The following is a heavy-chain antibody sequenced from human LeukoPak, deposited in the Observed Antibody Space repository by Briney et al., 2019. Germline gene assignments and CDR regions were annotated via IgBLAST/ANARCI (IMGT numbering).Heavy chain of an antibody. CDR1: GFPFDIYN. J-gene: IGHJ5*01. CDR2: IGGSGSHI. D-gene: IGHD2-15*01. CDR3: ARGGGYCSLPSCRRIGNRFDS. V-gene: IGHV3-21*01. Sequence: GGSLRLSCAASGFPFDIYNMNWVRQAPGKGLEWVSSIGGSGSHIYYADSMKGRFTISRDNAKNSLYLQMNSLGAEDTAVYLCARGGGYCSLPSCRRIGNRFDSWGQGTLVTVSS.